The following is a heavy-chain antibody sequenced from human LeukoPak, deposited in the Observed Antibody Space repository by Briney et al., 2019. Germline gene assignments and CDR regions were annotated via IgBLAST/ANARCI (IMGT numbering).Heavy chain of an antibody. Sequence: GGSLRLSCAASGFTFSSYWMTWVREAPGRGLERVASIKQDGSEKYYVDSVKGRFTISRDNAKNSLYLQMNSLRAEDTAVYYCARDRTFASWGQGTLVTVS. CDR3: ARDRTFAS. CDR1: GFTFSSYW. D-gene: IGHD3-16*01. V-gene: IGHV3-7*01. J-gene: IGHJ4*02. CDR2: IKQDGSEK.